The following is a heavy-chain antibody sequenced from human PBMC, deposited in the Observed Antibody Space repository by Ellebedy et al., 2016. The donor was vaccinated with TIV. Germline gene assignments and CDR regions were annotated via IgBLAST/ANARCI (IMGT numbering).Heavy chain of an antibody. CDR2: FRNKANSYST. CDR3: VRDLVLGTYDS. CDR1: GFSFSDHY. D-gene: IGHD3-16*01. J-gene: IGHJ3*01. V-gene: IGHV3-72*01. Sequence: GESLKISCAASGFSFSDHYMDWVRQAPGKGLEWVGRFRNKANSYSTEYAASVRGRFTISRDDSRNSLYLQINGLKTEDTAVYYCVRDLVLGTYDSWGRGTMVTVSS.